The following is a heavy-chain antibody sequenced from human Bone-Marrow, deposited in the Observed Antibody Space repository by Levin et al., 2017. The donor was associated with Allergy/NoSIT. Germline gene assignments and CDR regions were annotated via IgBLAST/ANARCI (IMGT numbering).Heavy chain of an antibody. D-gene: IGHD3-3*01. CDR3: AKAAGTHVRRPYYDFWSGRNWFDP. CDR1: GFTFSSYA. CDR2: ISGSGGST. V-gene: IGHV3-23*01. Sequence: GGSLRLSCAASGFTFSSYAMSWVRQAPGKGLEWVSAISGSGGSTYYADSVKGRFTISRDNSKNTLYLQMNSLRAEDTAVYYCAKAAGTHVRRPYYDFWSGRNWFDPWGQGTLVTVSS. J-gene: IGHJ5*02.